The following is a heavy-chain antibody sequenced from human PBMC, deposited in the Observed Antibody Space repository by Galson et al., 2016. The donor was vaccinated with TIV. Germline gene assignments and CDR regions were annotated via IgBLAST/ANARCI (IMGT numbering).Heavy chain of an antibody. D-gene: IGHD6-13*01. Sequence: SVKVSCKASGYTFTSYYMHWVRQAPGQGLEWMGIINPSGGSTTYAQKFQGRVTMTRDMSTTTVHMEQSSLRSEDTAVYYCSRYGYRFGNYFDFRGHGTLVTVSS. CDR1: GYTFTSYY. CDR3: SRYGYRFGNYFDF. J-gene: IGHJ4*01. CDR2: INPSGGST. V-gene: IGHV1-46*01.